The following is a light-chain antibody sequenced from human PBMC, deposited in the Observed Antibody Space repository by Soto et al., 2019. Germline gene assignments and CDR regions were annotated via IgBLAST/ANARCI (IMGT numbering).Light chain of an antibody. CDR1: SSDVGGYNY. CDR2: EVS. Sequence: QSALTQPASVSGSPGQSITISCTGTSSDVGGYNYVSWYQQHPGKAPKLMIFEVSNQPPGVSNRFSGSKSGNTASLTISGLQAEDEADYYCSSYTSSSTQVFGTGTKLTVL. V-gene: IGLV2-14*01. J-gene: IGLJ1*01. CDR3: SSYTSSSTQV.